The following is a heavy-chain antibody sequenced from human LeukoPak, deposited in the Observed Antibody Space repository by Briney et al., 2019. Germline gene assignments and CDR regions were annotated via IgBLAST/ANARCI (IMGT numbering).Heavy chain of an antibody. D-gene: IGHD3-3*01. Sequence: GGSLRLSCAASGFGFTNAWMVWVRQTPGKGLEWVGRIKSNIDGGTTDIAAPVKGRFTISRDDLTRTLYLQMNSLKTEDTGIYYCTADFSHFDFSSGYYSYWGQGSLVIVSS. CDR3: TADFSHFDFSSGYYSY. CDR2: IKSNIDGGTT. J-gene: IGHJ4*02. V-gene: IGHV3-15*01. CDR1: GFGFTNAW.